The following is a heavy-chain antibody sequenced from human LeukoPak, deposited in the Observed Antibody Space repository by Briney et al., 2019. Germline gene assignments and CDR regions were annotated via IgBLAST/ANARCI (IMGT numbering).Heavy chain of an antibody. J-gene: IGHJ3*02. CDR2: INPNSGGT. D-gene: IGHD2-2*01. CDR3: ARGGPLGYCSRTSCLDDAFDI. Sequence: GASVRVSCKASGYTFTDYYMHWVRQAPGQGLEWMGWINPNSGGTNSAQNFQGRGTMTRDTSISTAYMELSRLRSDDTAVYYCARGGPLGYCSRTSCLDDAFDIWGQGTTVTVSS. V-gene: IGHV1-2*02. CDR1: GYTFTDYY.